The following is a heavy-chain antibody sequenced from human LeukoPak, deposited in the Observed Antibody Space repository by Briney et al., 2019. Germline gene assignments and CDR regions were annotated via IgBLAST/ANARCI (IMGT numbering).Heavy chain of an antibody. CDR1: GFTFGDYA. CDR2: IRSKAYGGTT. V-gene: IGHV3-49*03. CDR3: TRAPYYDSSGYYRDYYYYMDV. Sequence: GGSLRLSCTASGFTFGDYAMSWFRQAPGKGLEWVGLIRSKAYGGTTEYAASVKGRFTISRDDSKSIAYLLMNSLKTEDRAVYYCTRAPYYDSSGYYRDYYYYMDVWGKGTTVTVSS. J-gene: IGHJ6*03. D-gene: IGHD3-22*01.